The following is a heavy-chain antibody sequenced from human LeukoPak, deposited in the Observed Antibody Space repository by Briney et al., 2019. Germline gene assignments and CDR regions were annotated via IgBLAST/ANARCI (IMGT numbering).Heavy chain of an antibody. CDR3: AKGFSLYCGGDCLTPPNYYYGMDV. D-gene: IGHD2-21*02. CDR1: GFTFSSYA. CDR2: ISGSGGST. V-gene: IGHV3-23*01. Sequence: GGSLRLSCAASGFTFSSYAMSWVRQAPGKGLEWVSAISGSGGSTYYADSVKGRFTISRDNSKNTLYLQMNSLRAEDTAVYYCAKGFSLYCGGDCLTPPNYYYGMDVWGQGTTVTVSS. J-gene: IGHJ6*02.